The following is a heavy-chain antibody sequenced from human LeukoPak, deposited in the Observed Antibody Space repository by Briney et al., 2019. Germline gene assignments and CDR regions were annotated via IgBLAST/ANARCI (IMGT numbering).Heavy chain of an antibody. V-gene: IGHV4-30-4*08. CDR3: ARVGEGYCSSTSCSTFDY. Sequence: SETLSLTCTVSGGSISSGDYYWSWIRQPPGKGLAWIGYIYYSGSTYYNPSLKSRVTISVDTSKNQFSLKLSSVTAADTAVYYCARVGEGYCSSTSCSTFDYWGQGTLVTVSS. CDR1: GGSISSGDYY. CDR2: IYYSGST. J-gene: IGHJ4*02. D-gene: IGHD2-2*01.